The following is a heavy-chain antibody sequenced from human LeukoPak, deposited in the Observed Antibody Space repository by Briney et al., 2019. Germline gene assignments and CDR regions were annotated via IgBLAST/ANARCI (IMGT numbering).Heavy chain of an antibody. J-gene: IGHJ4*02. V-gene: IGHV3-23*01. CDR3: AKDNLDGDYVFDY. CDR1: GFTFSSYA. Sequence: GGSLRLSCAASGFTFSSYAMSWVRQAPGKGLEWVSAISGSGGSIYYADSVKGRFTISRDNSKNTLYLQMNSLRVEDAAVYYCAKDNLDGDYVFDYWGQGTLVTVSS. CDR2: ISGSGGSI. D-gene: IGHD4-17*01.